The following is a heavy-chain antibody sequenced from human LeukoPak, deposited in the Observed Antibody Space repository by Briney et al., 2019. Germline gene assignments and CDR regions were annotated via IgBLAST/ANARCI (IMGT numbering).Heavy chain of an antibody. Sequence: GGSLRLSCAASGFTFSSYAMSWVRQAPGKGLEWVSAISGSGGSTYYADSVKGRFTISRDNSKNTLYLQMNSLRAEDTAVYYCARAREHFRGSWYLDYWGQGTLVTVSS. CDR1: GFTFSSYA. CDR3: ARAREHFRGSWYLDY. V-gene: IGHV3-23*01. J-gene: IGHJ4*02. CDR2: ISGSGGST. D-gene: IGHD6-13*01.